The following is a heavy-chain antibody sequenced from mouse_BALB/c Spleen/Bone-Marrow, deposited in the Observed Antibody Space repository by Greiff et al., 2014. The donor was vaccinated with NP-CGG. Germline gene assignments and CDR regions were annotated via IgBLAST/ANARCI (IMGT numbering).Heavy chain of an antibody. Sequence: EVMLVESGGGLVQPGGSRKLSCAASGFTFSSFGMHWVRQAPEKGLEWVAYISSGSSNIHFADTVKGRFTISRDNPKNSLILQMTSLRSEDTAMYYCVRGELGRQYYYAMDYWGQGTSVTVPS. CDR3: VRGELGRQYYYAMDY. CDR1: GFTFSSFG. J-gene: IGHJ4*01. CDR2: ISSGSSNI. D-gene: IGHD4-1*01. V-gene: IGHV5-17*02.